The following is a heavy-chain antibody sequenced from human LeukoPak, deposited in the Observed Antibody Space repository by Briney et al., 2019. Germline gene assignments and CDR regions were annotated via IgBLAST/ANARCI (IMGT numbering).Heavy chain of an antibody. J-gene: IGHJ4*02. Sequence: GGSLRLSCAASGFTLSSYRMSWVRQAPGKGLEWVANIKQDGSEKYYVDSVKGRFTISRDNAKNSLYLQMNSLRAEDTAVYYCTREDARYWGQGTLVTVSS. V-gene: IGHV3-7*01. CDR1: GFTLSSYR. CDR3: TREDARY. CDR2: IKQDGSEK.